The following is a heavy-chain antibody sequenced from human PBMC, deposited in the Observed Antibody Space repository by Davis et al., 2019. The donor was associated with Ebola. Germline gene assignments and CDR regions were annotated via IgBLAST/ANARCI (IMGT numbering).Heavy chain of an antibody. J-gene: IGHJ5*02. CDR3: ARARAYNWFDP. CDR1: GDSISSYY. V-gene: IGHV4-59*12. CDR2: IYYSGST. Sequence: MPSETLSLTCTVSGDSISSYYWSWIRQPPGKELEWMGCIYYSGSTNYNPSLESRVTMSIDTSKNQFSLKLSSVTAADTAVYYCARARAYNWFDPWGQGTLVTVSS.